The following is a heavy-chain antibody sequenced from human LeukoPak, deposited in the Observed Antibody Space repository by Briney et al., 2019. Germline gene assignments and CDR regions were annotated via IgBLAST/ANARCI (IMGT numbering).Heavy chain of an antibody. CDR1: GFTFDNYA. V-gene: IGHV3-9*01. Sequence: GGSLRLSCAGSGFTFDNYAIHWVRQAPGKGLEWISGISWNSATIAYADSVKGRFTISRDNAKNSLYLQMNSLRAEDTAVYYCARGAYYYEDWGQGTLVTVSS. D-gene: IGHD3-22*01. J-gene: IGHJ4*02. CDR3: ARGAYYYED. CDR2: ISWNSATI.